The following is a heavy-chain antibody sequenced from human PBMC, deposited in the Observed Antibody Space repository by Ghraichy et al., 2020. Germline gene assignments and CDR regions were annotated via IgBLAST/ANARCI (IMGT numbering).Heavy chain of an antibody. CDR1: GGSFSGYY. D-gene: IGHD3/OR15-3a*01. V-gene: IGHV4-34*01. CDR3: ARKGAVDSYWYFDL. CDR2: INHSGST. J-gene: IGHJ2*01. Sequence: SETLSLTCAVYGGSFSGYYWSWIRQPPGKGLEWIGEINHSGSTNYNPSLKSRVTISVDTSKNQFSLKLNSVTAADTAVYYCARKGAVDSYWYFDLWGRGTLVTVSS.